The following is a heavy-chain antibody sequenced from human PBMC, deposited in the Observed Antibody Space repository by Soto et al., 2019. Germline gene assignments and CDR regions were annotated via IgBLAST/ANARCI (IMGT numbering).Heavy chain of an antibody. Sequence: EVQLVESGGGLVQPGGSLRLSCAASGLTFSDHYIDWVRQAPGKGLEWVGRTRNKASSYTTEYAASVKGRFTFSRXDXXNSLYLQMDSLKTEDTAVYYCVRVVMLREKGWFDPWGQGTLVTVSS. CDR1: GLTFSDHY. CDR3: VRVVMLREKGWFDP. J-gene: IGHJ5*02. V-gene: IGHV3-72*01. D-gene: IGHD3-16*01. CDR2: TRNKASSYTT.